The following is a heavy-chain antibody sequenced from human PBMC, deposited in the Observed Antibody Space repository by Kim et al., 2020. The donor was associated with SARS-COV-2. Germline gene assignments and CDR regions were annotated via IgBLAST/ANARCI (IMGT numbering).Heavy chain of an antibody. CDR3: AKDESITIFGVFTP. J-gene: IGHJ5*02. V-gene: IGHV3-23*01. CDR2: ISGSGGDT. CDR1: GFTFSSYA. Sequence: GGSPRLSCTASGFTFSSYAMSWVRQAPGKGLEWVSSISGSGGDTKYADSVKGRFTVSRDNSKKTLYLQINNLRAEDTAVYFCAKDESITIFGVFTPWGQG. D-gene: IGHD3-3*01.